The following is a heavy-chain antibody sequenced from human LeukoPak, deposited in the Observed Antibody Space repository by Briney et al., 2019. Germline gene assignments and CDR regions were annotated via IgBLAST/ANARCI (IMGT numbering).Heavy chain of an antibody. Sequence: ASVKVSCKASGYTFTGYYMHWVRQATGQGLEWMGWMNPNSGNTGYAQKFQGRVTMTRNTSISTAYMELSSLRSEDTAVYYCATVTDDSSGYYYNSRYFDLWGRGTLVTVSS. D-gene: IGHD3-22*01. V-gene: IGHV1-8*02. CDR3: ATVTDDSSGYYYNSRYFDL. CDR1: GYTFTGYY. CDR2: MNPNSGNT. J-gene: IGHJ2*01.